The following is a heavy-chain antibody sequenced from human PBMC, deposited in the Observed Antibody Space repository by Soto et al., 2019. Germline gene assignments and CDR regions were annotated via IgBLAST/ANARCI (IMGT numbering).Heavy chain of an antibody. CDR3: VIEDGGYSYGPSFDY. CDR1: GFTFSSYA. V-gene: IGHV3-23*01. D-gene: IGHD5-18*01. J-gene: IGHJ4*02. Sequence: EVQLLESGGGLVQPGGSLRLSCAASGFTFSSYAMSWVRQAPGKGPEWVSAISGSGGSTYYADSVKGRFTISRDNSKNTLYLQMNSLRVEDTAVYYCVIEDGGYSYGPSFDYWGQGTLVTVSS. CDR2: ISGSGGST.